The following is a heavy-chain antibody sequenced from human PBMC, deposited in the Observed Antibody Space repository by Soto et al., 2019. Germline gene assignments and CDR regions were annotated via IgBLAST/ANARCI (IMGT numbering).Heavy chain of an antibody. J-gene: IGHJ6*02. V-gene: IGHV4-61*01. CDR3: ARDGHGMDV. CDR2: IFFTGST. CDR1: GGSVSTGNYN. Sequence: GTLSLNCIDPGGSVSTGNYNWSWVRQTPGKVLEWIGNIFFTGSTHYNPSLTSRVTISVDTSKNQFSLELRSVTAADTAVYYCARDGHGMDVWGQGTTVTVSS.